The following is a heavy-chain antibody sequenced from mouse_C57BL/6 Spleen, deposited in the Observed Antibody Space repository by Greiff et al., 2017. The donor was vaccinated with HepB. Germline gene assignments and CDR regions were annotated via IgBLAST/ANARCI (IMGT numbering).Heavy chain of an antibody. CDR1: GYTFTDYY. J-gene: IGHJ2*01. CDR2: INPNNGGT. V-gene: IGHV1-26*01. CDR3: ARYREFFDY. Sequence: VQLQQSGPELVKPGASVKISCKASGYTFTDYYMNWVKQSHGKSLEWIGDINPNNGGTSYNQKFKGKATLTVDKSSSTAYMELRSLTSEDSAVYYCARYREFFDYWGQGTTLTVSS.